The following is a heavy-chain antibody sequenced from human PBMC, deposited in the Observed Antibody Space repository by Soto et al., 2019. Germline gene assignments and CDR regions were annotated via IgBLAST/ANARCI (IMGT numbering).Heavy chain of an antibody. J-gene: IGHJ3*02. CDR1: GFTFSSYD. Sequence: GGSLRLSCAASGFTFSSYDMHWVRQATGKGLEWVSAIGTAGDTYYPGSVKGRFTITRENAKNSLYLQMNSLRAGDTAVYYCARGGQWLESPSAFDIWGQGTMVTVSS. D-gene: IGHD6-19*01. V-gene: IGHV3-13*01. CDR2: IGTAGDT. CDR3: ARGGQWLESPSAFDI.